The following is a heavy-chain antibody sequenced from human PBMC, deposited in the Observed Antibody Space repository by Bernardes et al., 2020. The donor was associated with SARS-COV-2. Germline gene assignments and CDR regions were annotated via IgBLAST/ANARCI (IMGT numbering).Heavy chain of an antibody. J-gene: IGHJ6*02. Sequence: ASVKVSCKVSGYTLTELSMHWVRQAPGKGLEWMGGFDPEDGETIYAQKFQGRVTMTEDTSTDTAYMELSSLRSEDTAVYYCATVPSSNWNDSYYYYYYGMDVWGQGTTVTVSS. CDR1: GYTLTELS. D-gene: IGHD1-20*01. CDR3: ATVPSSNWNDSYYYYYYGMDV. V-gene: IGHV1-24*01. CDR2: FDPEDGET.